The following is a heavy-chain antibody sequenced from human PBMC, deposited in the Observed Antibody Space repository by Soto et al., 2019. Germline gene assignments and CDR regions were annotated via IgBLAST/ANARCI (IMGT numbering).Heavy chain of an antibody. V-gene: IGHV3-11*01. CDR2: ISSRGSTI. CDR1: GFTFSDYY. J-gene: IGHJ4*02. CDR3: ARTVIPFGGVVTFDY. Sequence: GGSLRLSCAASGFTFSDYYMSWIRQAPGKGLEWVSYISSRGSTIYYADSVKGRFTISRDNAKNSLYLQMNSLRAEDTAVYYCARTVIPFGGVVTFDYWGQGTLVTVSS. D-gene: IGHD3-3*01.